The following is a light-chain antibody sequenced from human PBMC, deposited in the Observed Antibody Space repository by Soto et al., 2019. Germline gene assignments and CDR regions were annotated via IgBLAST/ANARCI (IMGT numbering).Light chain of an antibody. Sequence: VLTQSPGTLSLSPGARATLSCRASQSVGSIYLAWYQQKPGQAPRLLIHGASNRASGIPDRFSGSGSGTDFTLTISRLEPEDFAVYYWQQYGSSPRTFGQGTKVEIK. J-gene: IGKJ1*01. V-gene: IGKV3-20*01. CDR3: QQYGSSPRT. CDR1: QSVGSIY. CDR2: GAS.